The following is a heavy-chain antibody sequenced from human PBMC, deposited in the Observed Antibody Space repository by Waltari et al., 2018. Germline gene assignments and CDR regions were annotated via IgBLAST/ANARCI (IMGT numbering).Heavy chain of an antibody. CDR3: ARERDASYYDGWFDP. V-gene: IGHV4-61*02. J-gene: IGHJ5*02. Sequence: QVRLQESGPGLVTPSQTLSLTCTVSGGSISSSSYYWTWIRQAAGRGLEWIGRIYTTGTTNYNPALKSRVTISADTSKNQFSLKLNSVTAADTAVYYCARERDASYYDGWFDPWGQGALVTVSS. CDR1: GGSISSSSYY. D-gene: IGHD3-3*01. CDR2: IYTTGTT.